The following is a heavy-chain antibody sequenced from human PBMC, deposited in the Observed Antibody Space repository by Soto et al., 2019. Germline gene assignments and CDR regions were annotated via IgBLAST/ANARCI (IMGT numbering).Heavy chain of an antibody. CDR2: IYYSGST. CDR1: GGSISSGGYY. CDR3: ARYYYGSGSYYIHRDYYGMDV. V-gene: IGHV4-31*03. D-gene: IGHD3-10*01. Sequence: SETLSLTCTVSGGSISSGGYYWSWIRQHPGKGLEWIGYIYYSGSTYYNPSLKSRVTISVDTSKNQFSLKLSFVTAADTAVYYCARYYYGSGSYYIHRDYYGMDVWGQGTTVTVSS. J-gene: IGHJ6*02.